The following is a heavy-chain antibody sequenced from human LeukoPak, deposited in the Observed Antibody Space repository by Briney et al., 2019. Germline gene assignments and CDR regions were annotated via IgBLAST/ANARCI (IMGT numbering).Heavy chain of an antibody. CDR1: GGSISSSSYY. J-gene: IGHJ3*02. CDR3: ARLPGIADAFDI. Sequence: SETLSLTCTVSGGSISSSSYYWGWIRQPPGKGLEWIGSIYYSGSTYYNPSLKSRVTISVDTSKNQFSLKLSSVTAADTAVYYCARLPGIADAFDIWGQGTMVTVSS. D-gene: IGHD6-13*01. CDR2: IYYSGST. V-gene: IGHV4-39*07.